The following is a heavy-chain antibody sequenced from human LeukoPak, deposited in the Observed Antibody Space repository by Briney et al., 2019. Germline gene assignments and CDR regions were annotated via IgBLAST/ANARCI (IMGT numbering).Heavy chain of an antibody. CDR2: LYSGST. D-gene: IGHD2-15*01. V-gene: IGHV4-59*01. CDR3: ARAVDCCGSCYSLYYGMDV. Sequence: PSETLSLTCTVAGGSISNYYWSWIRQPPGKGLQWIGYLYSGSTNYNPSLKSRVAISVDTSKNQFSLKLSSVTAADTAVYYCARAVDCCGSCYSLYYGMDVWGQGTTVTVSS. J-gene: IGHJ6*02. CDR1: GGSISNYY.